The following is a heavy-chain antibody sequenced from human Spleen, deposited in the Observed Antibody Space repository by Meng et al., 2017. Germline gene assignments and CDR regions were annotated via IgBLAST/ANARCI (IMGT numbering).Heavy chain of an antibody. CDR2: IWYDGSNK. Sequence: LKISCAASKFTLKAFGMHWVRQAPGKGLEWVAVIWYDGSNKYYADSVKGRFTISRDNSKNTLYLQMNSLRAEDTAVYYCARDSYYYDSSGYFDYWGQRPLVTVSS. J-gene: IGHJ4*02. V-gene: IGHV3-33*01. CDR1: KFTLKAFG. D-gene: IGHD3-22*01. CDR3: ARDSYYYDSSGYFDY.